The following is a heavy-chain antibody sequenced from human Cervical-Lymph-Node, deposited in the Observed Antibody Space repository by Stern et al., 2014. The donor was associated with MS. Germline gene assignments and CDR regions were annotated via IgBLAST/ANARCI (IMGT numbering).Heavy chain of an antibody. CDR3: ARDRNWNYDY. V-gene: IGHV3-30*04. Sequence: QVQLVQSGGGVVQPGRSLRLSCAASGFTFGDHNMHWVRQAPGRGMEWLAIISPDGRPTYYASSVKGRFTSSRDNSKSTLYLQLNSLRPEDTAVYYCARDRNWNYDYWGQGTLVIVSS. CDR2: ISPDGRPT. CDR1: GFTFGDHN. D-gene: IGHD1-7*01. J-gene: IGHJ4*02.